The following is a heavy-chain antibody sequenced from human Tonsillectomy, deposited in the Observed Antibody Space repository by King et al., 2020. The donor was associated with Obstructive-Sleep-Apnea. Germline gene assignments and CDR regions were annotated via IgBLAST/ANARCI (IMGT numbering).Heavy chain of an antibody. Sequence: VQLVESGGGVVQPGGSLRLSCAASGFTFSSYGMHWVRQAPGKGLEWVAFIRYDGSNKYYADSVKGRFTMSRDNSKNTLFLQMNSLRAEDTAVYYCAKGSGNSIWDSLSPIDAEYFQHWGQGTLVTVSS. V-gene: IGHV3-30*02. D-gene: IGHD4-23*01. CDR2: IRYDGSNK. CDR1: GFTFSSYG. J-gene: IGHJ1*01. CDR3: AKGSGNSIWDSLSPIDAEYFQH.